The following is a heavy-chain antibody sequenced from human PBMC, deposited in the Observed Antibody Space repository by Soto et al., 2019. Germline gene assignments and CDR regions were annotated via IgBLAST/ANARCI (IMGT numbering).Heavy chain of an antibody. CDR1: GGTFRSYS. V-gene: IGHV1-69*13. D-gene: IGHD3-22*01. CDR3: ARDFANYYDSSGSGYYGMDF. J-gene: IGHJ6*02. Sequence: SVKVSCKASGGTFRSYSIRWVRQAPAQGLEWMGGIIPIFGTANYAQKFQGRVTISADESTSTAYMELSSLRPEDTAVYYCARDFANYYDSSGSGYYGMDFWGQGTTVTVSS. CDR2: IIPIFGTA.